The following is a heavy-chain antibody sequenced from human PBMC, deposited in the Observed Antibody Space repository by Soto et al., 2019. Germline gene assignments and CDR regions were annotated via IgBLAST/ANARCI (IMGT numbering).Heavy chain of an antibody. CDR3: AKGGYDILTGYYKSYYGMDV. CDR1: GFTFSSYA. CDR2: ISGSGGST. J-gene: IGHJ6*02. V-gene: IGHV3-23*01. D-gene: IGHD3-9*01. Sequence: GGSLRLSCAASGFTFSSYAMSWVRQAPGKGLEWVSAISGSGGSTYYADSVKGRFTISRDNSKNTLYLQMNSLRAEDTAVYYCAKGGYDILTGYYKSYYGMDVWGQGT.